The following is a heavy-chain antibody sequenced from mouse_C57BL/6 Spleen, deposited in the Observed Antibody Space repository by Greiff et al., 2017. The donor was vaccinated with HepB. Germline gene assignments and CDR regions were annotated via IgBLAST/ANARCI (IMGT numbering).Heavy chain of an antibody. V-gene: IGHV2-2*01. CDR1: GFSLTSYG. D-gene: IGHD1-1*01. CDR2: IWSGGST. J-gene: IGHJ4*01. Sequence: VQLQQSGPGLVQPSQCLSITCTVSGFSLTSYGVHWVRQSPGKGLEWLGVIWSGGSTDYNAAFISRLSISKDNSKSKVFFIMNSLQADDTAIYYCASNYVEAMDYWGQGTSVTVSS. CDR3: ASNYVEAMDY.